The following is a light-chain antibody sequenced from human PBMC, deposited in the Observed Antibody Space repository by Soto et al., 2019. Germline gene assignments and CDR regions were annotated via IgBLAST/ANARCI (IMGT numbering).Light chain of an antibody. CDR3: CSYAGRYTHAV. CDR2: DVS. Sequence: QSALTQPRSVSGSPGQSVTISCTGTSSDVGGYNYVSWYQQHPGKAPKLMIYDVSKRPSGVPDRFSGSKSGNTASLTISGLQAEDEADYCCCSYAGRYTHAVFGGGTQLTVL. CDR1: SSDVGGYNY. J-gene: IGLJ7*01. V-gene: IGLV2-11*01.